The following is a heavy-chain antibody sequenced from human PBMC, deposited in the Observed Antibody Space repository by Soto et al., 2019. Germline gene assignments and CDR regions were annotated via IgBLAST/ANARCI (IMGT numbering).Heavy chain of an antibody. D-gene: IGHD2-15*01. CDR1: GCTVKNYA. CDR3: AKGDCSGGSCYRGFDY. CDR2: ISGSGATT. J-gene: IGHJ4*02. V-gene: IGHV3-23*01. Sequence: EVQLLESGGGLVQPGGSLRLSCAGSGCTVKNYAMTWVRQAPGKGLEWVSTISGSGATTYYADSVQGRFTISRDNSKNALTLQMHSLRAEDTAVYYCAKGDCSGGSCYRGFDYWGQGTLVTVSS.